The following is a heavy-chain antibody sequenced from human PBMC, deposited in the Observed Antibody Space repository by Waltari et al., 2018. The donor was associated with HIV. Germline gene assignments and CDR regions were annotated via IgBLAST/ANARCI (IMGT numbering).Heavy chain of an antibody. CDR2: IIPMSATS. CDR3: ASARETMGVDFAF. Sequence: QVQLVPSGPAVRKPGSSVQVSCKASGGAFISYRINCVRQAPGQGLEWVGRIIPMSATSNKAQKFQGRVTITADPSTSTAYMELTSLRSEDTAVYYCASARETMGVDFAFWGQGTLVNVSS. J-gene: IGHJ4*02. D-gene: IGHD3-16*01. V-gene: IGHV1-69*08. CDR1: GGAFISYR.